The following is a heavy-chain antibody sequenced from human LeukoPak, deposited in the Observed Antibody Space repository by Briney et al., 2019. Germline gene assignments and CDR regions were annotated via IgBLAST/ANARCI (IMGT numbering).Heavy chain of an antibody. V-gene: IGHV3-48*01. CDR1: GVIFSSYS. CDR3: ARVYRRYFDY. D-gene: IGHD1-14*01. Sequence: PGGSLRLSCAASGVIFSSYSMNWVRQAPGKGLEWVSYISSCSSGIYHADAVQGRFAISRDNTKNSLYLQVNSLRAEDTAVYYCARVYRRYFDYWGQGTLVTVSS. J-gene: IGHJ4*02. CDR2: ISSCSSGI.